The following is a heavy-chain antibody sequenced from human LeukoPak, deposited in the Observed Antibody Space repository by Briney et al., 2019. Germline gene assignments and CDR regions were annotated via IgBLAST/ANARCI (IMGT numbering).Heavy chain of an antibody. Sequence: SETLSLTCTVSGVSISSTSYYWGCIRQSPGQGLEWIGSIHDSGTTYYNPSLKSRVTISLDTSMNQFSLTLRSMTAADTAMYYCARTFGDYGSYSFYYLDVWGKGTTVTVSS. CDR3: ARTFGDYGSYSFYYLDV. V-gene: IGHV4-39*07. CDR1: GVSISSTSYY. J-gene: IGHJ6*03. D-gene: IGHD4-17*01. CDR2: IHDSGTT.